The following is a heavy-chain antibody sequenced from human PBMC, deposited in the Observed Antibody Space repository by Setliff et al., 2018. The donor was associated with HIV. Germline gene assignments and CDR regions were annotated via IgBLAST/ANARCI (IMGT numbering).Heavy chain of an antibody. CDR1: GFSFTSFD. Sequence: GSLRLSCAASGFSFTSFDMSWVRQAPGKGLEWVSSISRSSTSIYYADSVKGRFTISRDNAKNSLYLQMNSLKPEDTAVYYCTRFSPGNWDSDFWGQGTLVTVSS. CDR2: ISRSSTSI. J-gene: IGHJ4*02. CDR3: TRFSPGNWDSDF. D-gene: IGHD7-27*01. V-gene: IGHV3-21*03.